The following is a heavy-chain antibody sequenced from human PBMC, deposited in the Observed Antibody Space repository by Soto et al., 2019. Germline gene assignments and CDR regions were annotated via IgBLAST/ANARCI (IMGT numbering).Heavy chain of an antibody. D-gene: IGHD6-13*01. V-gene: IGHV6-1*01. J-gene: IGHJ4*02. CDR2: TYYRSKWYN. CDR3: ARQIASSWDSFDY. Sequence: SQTLSLTCAISGDSVSSNSAAWNWIRQSPSRGLEWLGRTYYRSKWYNDYAVSVKSRITINPDTSKNQFSLKVNSVTAADTAVYYCARQIASSWDSFDYWGQGALVTVSS. CDR1: GDSVSSNSAA.